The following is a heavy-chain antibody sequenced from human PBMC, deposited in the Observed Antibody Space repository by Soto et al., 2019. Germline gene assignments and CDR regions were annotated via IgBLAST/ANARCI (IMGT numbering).Heavy chain of an antibody. Sequence: SETLSLTCTVSGGFISSYYWSWIRQPPGKGLEWIGYIYYSGSTNHNPSLKSRVTISVDTSKNQFSLKLSSVTAADTAVYYCARDASSGGWREVYYGMDVWGQGTTVTDSS. CDR3: ARDASSGGWREVYYGMDV. CDR2: IYYSGST. V-gene: IGHV4-59*01. CDR1: GGFISSYY. J-gene: IGHJ6*02. D-gene: IGHD6-19*01.